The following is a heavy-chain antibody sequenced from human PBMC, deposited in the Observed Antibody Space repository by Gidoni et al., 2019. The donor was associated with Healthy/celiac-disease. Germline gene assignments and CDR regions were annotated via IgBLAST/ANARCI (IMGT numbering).Heavy chain of an antibody. CDR2: IYYSGST. J-gene: IGHJ4*02. CDR3: ARLRYGDYVAFDY. V-gene: IGHV4-39*01. CDR1: GGSISSSSYY. Sequence: QLQLQESGPGLVKPSETLSLTCTVSGGSISSSSYYWGWIRQPPGKGLEWIGSIYYSGSTYYNPSLKSRVTISVDTSKNQFSLKLSSVTAADTAVYYCARLRYGDYVAFDYWGQGTLVTVSS. D-gene: IGHD4-17*01.